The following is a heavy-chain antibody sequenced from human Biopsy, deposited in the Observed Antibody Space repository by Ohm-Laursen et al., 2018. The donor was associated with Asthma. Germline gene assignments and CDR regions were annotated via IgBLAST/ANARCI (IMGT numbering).Heavy chain of an antibody. Sequence: GSLRLSCAASGITFSTYGMHWVRQAPGKGLEWVSFIWYDGRKKTYADSVKGRFTISRDNSKNTLSLQMNSLTAEDTAVYYCAREGVAGTHIEDWGQGTLVTVSS. CDR2: IWYDGRKK. CDR3: AREGVAGTHIED. V-gene: IGHV3-30*02. J-gene: IGHJ4*02. CDR1: GITFSTYG. D-gene: IGHD6-19*01.